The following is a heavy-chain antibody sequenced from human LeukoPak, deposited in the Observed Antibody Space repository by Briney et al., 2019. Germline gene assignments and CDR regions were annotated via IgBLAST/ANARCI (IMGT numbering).Heavy chain of an antibody. CDR1: GFTFSSYW. CDR2: INSDGSST. J-gene: IGHJ3*02. CDR3: ARVDYYDSSGYYMDAFDI. Sequence: GGSLRLSCAASGFTFSSYWRHWVRQAPGKGLVWVSRINSDGSSTSYADSVKGRFTISRDNAKNTLYLQMNSLRAEDTAVYYCARVDYYDSSGYYMDAFDIWGQGTMVTVSS. D-gene: IGHD3-22*01. V-gene: IGHV3-74*01.